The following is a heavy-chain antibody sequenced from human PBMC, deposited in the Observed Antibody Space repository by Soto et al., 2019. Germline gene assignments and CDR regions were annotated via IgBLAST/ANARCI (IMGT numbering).Heavy chain of an antibody. CDR2: FFFCGGT. D-gene: IGHD6-19*01. CDR3: GRNAVHSSGFTDY. V-gene: IGHV4-39*01. CDR1: GGSISSSSYY. Sequence: SETLSLTCTVSGGSISSSSYYWGWIRQPPGKGLEWIGFFFFCGGTYYNPSLKSRVTFSVDSSKTQFSLKLSSVTAADRAVFYCGRNAVHSSGFTDYWGQGTLVTVSS. J-gene: IGHJ4*02.